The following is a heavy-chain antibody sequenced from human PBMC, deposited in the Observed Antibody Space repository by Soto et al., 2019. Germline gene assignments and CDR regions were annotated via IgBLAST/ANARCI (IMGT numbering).Heavy chain of an antibody. CDR1: GFTFSSYG. Sequence: GGAPRLFCAASGFTFSSYGMHWVRQAPGKGLEWVAVIWYDGSNKYYADSVKGRFTISRDNSKNTLYLQMNSLRAEDTAVYYCARVASPGVTAAIDAWVHGTLVTVS. V-gene: IGHV3-33*01. D-gene: IGHD2-2*01. CDR3: ARVASPGVTAAIDA. CDR2: IWYDGSNK. J-gene: IGHJ5*01.